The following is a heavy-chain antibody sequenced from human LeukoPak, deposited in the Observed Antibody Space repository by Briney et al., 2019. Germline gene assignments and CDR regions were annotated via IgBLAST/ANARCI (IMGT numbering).Heavy chain of an antibody. V-gene: IGHV3-7*03. CDR3: AKDLGTAMVVGGAIDY. Sequence: GGSLRLSCAASGFTFSSYWMTWVRQAPGKGLEWVANIKQDASERYYVDSVKGRFTISRDNSKNTLYLQMNSLRAEDTAVYYCAKDLGTAMVVGGAIDYWGQGTLVTVSS. CDR1: GFTFSSYW. CDR2: IKQDASER. J-gene: IGHJ4*02. D-gene: IGHD5-18*01.